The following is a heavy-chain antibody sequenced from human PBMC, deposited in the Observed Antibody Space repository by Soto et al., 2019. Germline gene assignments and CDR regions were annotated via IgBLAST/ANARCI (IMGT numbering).Heavy chain of an antibody. CDR3: ARGHSTDCSNGVCSFFYNHEMDV. V-gene: IGHV1-2*04. Sequence: ASVKVSCKASGYSFTDYHIHWVRQAPGQGLEWLGRINPKSGGTSTAQKFQGWVTMTRERYISKVYMELTRLRSDDTAVYFCARGHSTDCSNGVCSFFYNHEMDVWGQGTKVTVSS. D-gene: IGHD2-8*01. CDR1: GYSFTDYH. CDR2: INPKSGGT. J-gene: IGHJ6*02.